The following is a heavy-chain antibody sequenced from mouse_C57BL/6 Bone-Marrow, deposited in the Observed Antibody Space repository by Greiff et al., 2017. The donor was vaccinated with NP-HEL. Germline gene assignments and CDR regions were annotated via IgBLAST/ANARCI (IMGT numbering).Heavy chain of an antibody. J-gene: IGHJ4*01. V-gene: IGHV1-5*01. CDR1: GYTFTSYW. D-gene: IGHD1-1*01. Sequence: EVQLQQSGTVLARPGASVKMSCKTSGYTFTSYWMHWVKQRPGQGLEWIGAIYPGNSDTSYNQKFKGKAKLTAVTSASTAYMELSSLTNEDSAVYYCTRSTTVVATAAMDFWGQGTSVTVTS. CDR3: TRSTTVVATAAMDF. CDR2: IYPGNSDT.